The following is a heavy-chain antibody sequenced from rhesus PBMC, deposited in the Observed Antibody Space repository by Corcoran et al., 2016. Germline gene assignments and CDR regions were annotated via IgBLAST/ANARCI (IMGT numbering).Heavy chain of an antibody. D-gene: IGHD2-27*01. CDR1: GGSISSSYYY. Sequence: QVQLQESGPGLVKPSETLSLTCAVSGGSISSSYYYWSWIRPAPGKGLEGLGYISYSGSTSYNPSLKSRVTISRDTSKNQFSLKLSSVTAADTAVYYCARVGIVVVLTAMRRSGFDYWGQGVLVTVSS. V-gene: IGHV4-122*02. CDR2: ISYSGST. J-gene: IGHJ4*01. CDR3: ARVGIVVVLTAMRRSGFDY.